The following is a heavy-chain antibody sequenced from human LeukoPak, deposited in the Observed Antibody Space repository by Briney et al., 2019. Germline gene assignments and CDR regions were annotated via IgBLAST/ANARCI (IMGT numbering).Heavy chain of an antibody. D-gene: IGHD3-3*01. CDR2: ITPIFGTA. CDR3: ARDRYYDFWSGYYHHDAFDI. Sequence: SVKVSCKASGGTFSSYAISWVRQAPGQGLEWMGGITPIFGTANYAQKFQGRVTITADESTSTAYMELSSLRSEDTAVYYCARDRYYDFWSGYYHHDAFDIWGQGTMVTVSS. J-gene: IGHJ3*02. CDR1: GGTFSSYA. V-gene: IGHV1-69*13.